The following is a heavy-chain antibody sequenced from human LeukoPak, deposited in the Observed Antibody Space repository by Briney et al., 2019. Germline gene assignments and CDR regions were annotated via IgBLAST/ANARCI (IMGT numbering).Heavy chain of an antibody. CDR1: GGSFSGYY. D-gene: IGHD1-26*01. V-gene: IGHV4-34*01. CDR3: ARLLAAPGWFDP. Sequence: PSETLSLTCAVYGGSFSGYYWSWIRQPPGKGLEWIGEINHSGSTNCNPSLKSRVTISVDTSKNQFSLELSSVTAADTAVYYCARLLAAPGWFDPWGQGTLVTVSS. CDR2: INHSGST. J-gene: IGHJ5*02.